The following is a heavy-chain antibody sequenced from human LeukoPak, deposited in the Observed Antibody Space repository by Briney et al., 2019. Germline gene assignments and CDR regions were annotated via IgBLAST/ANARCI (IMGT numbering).Heavy chain of an antibody. CDR2: IYYSGST. V-gene: IGHV4-39*07. CDR1: GGSISSSSYY. D-gene: IGHD2-15*01. Sequence: PSETLSLTCTVSGGSISSSSYYWGWIRQPPGKGLEWIGSIYYSGSTYYNPSLKSRVTISVDTSKNQFSLKLSSVTAADTAVYYCARGFRECSGGSCYSGSIPLYYYYYYGMDVWGQGTTVTVSS. CDR3: ARGFRECSGGSCYSGSIPLYYYYYYGMDV. J-gene: IGHJ6*02.